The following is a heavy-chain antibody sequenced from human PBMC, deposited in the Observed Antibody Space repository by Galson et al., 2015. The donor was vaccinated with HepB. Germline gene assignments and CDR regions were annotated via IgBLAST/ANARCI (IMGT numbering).Heavy chain of an antibody. Sequence: PALVKPTQTLTLTCTFSGFSLNTREVGVGWIRQPPGRALEWVAIIYWDDDKYYNPSLKSRLTITKDTSTNQVVLTMANMDPVDTATYYCAHRPSGEYRQMFDSWGQGILVIVSS. CDR3: AHRPSGEYRQMFDS. J-gene: IGHJ4*02. V-gene: IGHV2-5*02. CDR1: GFSLNTREVG. D-gene: IGHD1-26*01. CDR2: IYWDDDK.